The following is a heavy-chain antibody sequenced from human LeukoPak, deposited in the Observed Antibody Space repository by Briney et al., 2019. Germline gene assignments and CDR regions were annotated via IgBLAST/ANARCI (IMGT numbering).Heavy chain of an antibody. CDR2: IYYSGST. CDR1: SVSISNRSYY. J-gene: IGHJ3*02. CDR3: ARRFRISSSSSDAFDI. V-gene: IGHV4-61*03. Sequence: SETLSLTCTVSSVSISNRSYYWGWIRQPPGKGLEWIGEIYYSGSTNYNPSLKSRVTISVDTSKNHFSLKVRSVTAADTAVYYCARRFRISSSSSDAFDIWGQGTMVTVSS. D-gene: IGHD6-13*01.